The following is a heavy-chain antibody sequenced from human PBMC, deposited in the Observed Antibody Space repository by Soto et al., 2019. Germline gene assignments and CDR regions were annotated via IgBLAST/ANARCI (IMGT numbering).Heavy chain of an antibody. Sequence: EVQLVESGGGLVQPGGSLRLSCAASGFTFSSYWMSWVRQAPGKGLEWVANIKQDGSEKYYVDSVKGRFTISRDNAKNSLYLQMNSLRAEDTAVYYCARVSCSGGSCYNDAFDIWGQGTMVTVSS. V-gene: IGHV3-7*01. CDR3: ARVSCSGGSCYNDAFDI. D-gene: IGHD2-15*01. J-gene: IGHJ3*02. CDR1: GFTFSSYW. CDR2: IKQDGSEK.